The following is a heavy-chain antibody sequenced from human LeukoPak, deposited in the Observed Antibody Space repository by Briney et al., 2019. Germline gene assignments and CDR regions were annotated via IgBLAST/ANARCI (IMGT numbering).Heavy chain of an antibody. Sequence: SETLSLTCTVSGGSISSSSYYWGWIRQPPGKGLEWIGSIYYSGSTYYNPSLKSRVTISVDTSKNQFSLKLSSVTAADTAVYYCARRNYYDSSGYYLGYFDFDYWGQGTLVTVSS. J-gene: IGHJ4*02. D-gene: IGHD3-22*01. CDR3: ARRNYYDSSGYYLGYFDFDY. CDR1: GGSISSSSYY. V-gene: IGHV4-39*01. CDR2: IYYSGST.